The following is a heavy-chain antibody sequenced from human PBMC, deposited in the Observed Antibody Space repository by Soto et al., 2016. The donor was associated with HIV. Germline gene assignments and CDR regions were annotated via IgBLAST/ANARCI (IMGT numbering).Heavy chain of an antibody. V-gene: IGHV1-24*01. J-gene: IGHJ3*02. D-gene: IGHD3-22*01. CDR3: ATSYRRKNYYDSSGYAFDI. CDR2: FDPEDDAT. Sequence: QVQLVQSGAEVKKPGASVKVSCKVSGYTLTELSMHWVRQAPGKGLEWMGGFDPEDDATIYAQKFQGRVTMTEDTSTDTAYMGLSSLRSEDTAVYYCATSYRRKNYYDSSGYAFDIWGQGTMVTVSS. CDR1: GYTLTELS.